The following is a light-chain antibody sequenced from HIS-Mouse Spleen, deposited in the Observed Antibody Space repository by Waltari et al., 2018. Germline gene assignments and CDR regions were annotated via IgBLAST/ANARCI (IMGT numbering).Light chain of an antibody. J-gene: IGLJ1*01. Sequence: QSALTQPASVSGSPGQSITISCTGTSSDVGSYNLVSWYQQHPGKAPKLMIYEVSNRPSGVSNRFSGSKSGNTASLTISGLQAEDEADYYCSSYTSSSTFFGTGTKVTVL. CDR2: EVS. CDR1: SSDVGSYNL. V-gene: IGLV2-14*02. CDR3: SSYTSSSTF.